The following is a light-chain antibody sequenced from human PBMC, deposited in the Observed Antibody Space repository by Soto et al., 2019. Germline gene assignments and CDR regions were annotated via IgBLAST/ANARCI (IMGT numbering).Light chain of an antibody. Sequence: QSALTQPPSASGSPGQSVTISCTGTKNDIGVYDFVSWYQHHPGKAPRLIIYEVVQRPSGVPDRFSGSKSGNTASLTVSGLHAADEADYCCKSYAGSNTYVFGSGTKLTVL. CDR2: EVV. J-gene: IGLJ1*01. CDR1: KNDIGVYDF. V-gene: IGLV2-8*01. CDR3: KSYAGSNTYV.